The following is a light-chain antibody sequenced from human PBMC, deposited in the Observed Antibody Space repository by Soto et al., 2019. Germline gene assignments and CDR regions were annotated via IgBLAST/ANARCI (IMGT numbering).Light chain of an antibody. CDR1: QSVSSSY. Sequence: ESVLTQSPGTLSLYPGERATLSCRASQSVSSSYLAWYQQKPGQAPRLLIYGASSRATGIPDRFSGSGSGTDFTLTISRLEPEDFTVYYCQQYGSSAWTFGQGTKVDI. J-gene: IGKJ1*01. CDR2: GAS. V-gene: IGKV3-20*01. CDR3: QQYGSSAWT.